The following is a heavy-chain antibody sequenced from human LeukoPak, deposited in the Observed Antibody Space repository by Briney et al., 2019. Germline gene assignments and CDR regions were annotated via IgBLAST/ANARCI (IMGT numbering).Heavy chain of an antibody. CDR2: ISYDGSNN. CDR1: GFTFSSYG. J-gene: IGHJ4*02. D-gene: IGHD5-24*01. CDR3: AKNGDSERWLQPKFVTH. Sequence: GGSLGLSCAASGFTFSSYGMHWVRQAPGKGLEWVAVISYDGSNNYYADSVKGRFTMSRDNSKNTLYLQMNSLRAEDTAVYYCAKNGDSERWLQPKFVTHWGQGTLVTVSS. V-gene: IGHV3-30*19.